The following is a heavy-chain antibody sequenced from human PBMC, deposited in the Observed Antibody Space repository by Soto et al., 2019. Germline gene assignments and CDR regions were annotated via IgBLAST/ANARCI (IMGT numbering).Heavy chain of an antibody. J-gene: IGHJ4*02. Sequence: PGGSLRLSCAASGFTFSSYSMNWVRQAPGKGLEWVSYISSSSSTIYYADSVKGRFTIPRDNSKNTLSLQMSSLRGDDTAMYYCVNHVVFCSRGQGSLVIVSS. CDR3: VNHVVFCS. CDR1: GFTFSSYS. D-gene: IGHD2-15*01. V-gene: IGHV3-48*01. CDR2: ISSSSSTI.